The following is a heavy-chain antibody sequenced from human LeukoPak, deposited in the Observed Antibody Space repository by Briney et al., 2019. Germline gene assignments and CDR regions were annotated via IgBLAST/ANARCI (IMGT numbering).Heavy chain of an antibody. CDR3: ARETVTTVTPRHFDL. CDR1: GVSLSSYY. V-gene: IGHV4-59*01. Sequence: SETLSLTCTVSGVSLSSYYWNWIRQPPGKGLEWIGYVYYSGSTNYSPSLESRVTVSLDTSKNQFSLKLNSVTAADTAVYYCARETVTTVTPRHFDLWGRGTLVTVSS. CDR2: VYYSGST. D-gene: IGHD4-17*01. J-gene: IGHJ2*01.